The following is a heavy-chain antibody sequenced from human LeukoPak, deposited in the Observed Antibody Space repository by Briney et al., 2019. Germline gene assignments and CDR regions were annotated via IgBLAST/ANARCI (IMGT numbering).Heavy chain of an antibody. J-gene: IGHJ5*02. CDR1: GGSISSSNYY. CDR2: IYYSGST. Sequence: SETLSLTCTVSGGSISSSNYYWGWISQPPGKGLEWIGSIYYSGSTYYNPSLKSRVTISVDTSKNQFSLKLSSVTAADTAVYFCARHVGYYGSGSYYNIGNWFDPWGQGTLVTVSS. D-gene: IGHD3-10*01. V-gene: IGHV4-39*01. CDR3: ARHVGYYGSGSYYNIGNWFDP.